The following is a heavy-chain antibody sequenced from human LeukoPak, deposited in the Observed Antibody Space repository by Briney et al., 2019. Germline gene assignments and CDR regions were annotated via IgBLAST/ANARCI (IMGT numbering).Heavy chain of an antibody. CDR3: AKDSSNIMGARLDY. CDR1: GFTFNSYA. J-gene: IGHJ4*02. CDR2: ISISGSST. D-gene: IGHD1-26*01. Sequence: GGSLRLSCAASGFTFNSYAMSWVRQAPGRGLEWVSGISISGSSTYYADSVKGRFTISRDNSKNTLFLQMNSLRAEDTAVYYCAKDSSNIMGARLDYWGQGTLVTVSS. V-gene: IGHV3-23*01.